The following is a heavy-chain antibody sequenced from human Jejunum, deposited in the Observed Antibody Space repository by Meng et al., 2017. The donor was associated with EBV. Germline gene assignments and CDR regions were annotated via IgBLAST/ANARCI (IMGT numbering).Heavy chain of an antibody. CDR2: INGDGSRT. J-gene: IGHJ4*02. Sequence: EGQLVGSGGGLSQPGGSLSLSCAASGFTFSGFWMYWVRQVPGKGLVWISRINGDGSRTTYADSVKDRFTISRDNAKNTLYLQMNSLRAEDTAVYYCAKDRNYYIDYWGQGTLVTVSS. V-gene: IGHV3-74*01. CDR3: AKDRNYYIDY. CDR1: GFTFSGFW.